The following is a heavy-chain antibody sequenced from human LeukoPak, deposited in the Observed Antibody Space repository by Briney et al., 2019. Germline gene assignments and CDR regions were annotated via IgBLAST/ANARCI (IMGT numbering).Heavy chain of an antibody. CDR1: GYPFTTCE. Sequence: AAVKVSYQTSGYPFTTCEINWVRQAAGQGREWMGWVHPNTGNTAYAQRVQGRVTMTRDTSIRTAYMELSSLTSNHAGVFCARGPRTDPWGQGTLDTVSS. J-gene: IGHJ5*02. CDR3: ARGPRTDP. V-gene: IGHV1-8*01. CDR2: VHPNTGNT.